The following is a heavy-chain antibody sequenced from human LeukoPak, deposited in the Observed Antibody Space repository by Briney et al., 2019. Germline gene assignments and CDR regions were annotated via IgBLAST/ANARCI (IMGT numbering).Heavy chain of an antibody. CDR3: ARERTSGWDAFDF. J-gene: IGHJ4*02. Sequence: GGSLRLSCAASRFTFSSFWMHWVRHAPGKGLVWVSRINSVGSSTSYADSVKGRSTISRDNAKNTLYLQMNSLRAEDTAVYYRARERTSGWDAFDFWGQGTLVTVSS. D-gene: IGHD6-19*01. CDR1: RFTFSSFW. CDR2: INSVGSST. V-gene: IGHV3-74*01.